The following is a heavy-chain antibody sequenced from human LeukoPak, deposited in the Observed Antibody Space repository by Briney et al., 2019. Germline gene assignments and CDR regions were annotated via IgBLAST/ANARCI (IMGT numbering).Heavy chain of an antibody. D-gene: IGHD1-14*01. J-gene: IGHJ4*02. CDR1: GGSISSGSYY. CDR3: AGGPVAITSDYFDY. V-gene: IGHV4-61*02. CDR2: IYTGGST. Sequence: PSETLSLTCTVSGGSISSGSYYWSWIRQPAGKGLEWIGRIYTGGSTDYNPSLKSRVTISVDTSKNQFSLKLSSVTAADTAVYYCAGGPVAITSDYFDYWGQGTLVTVSS.